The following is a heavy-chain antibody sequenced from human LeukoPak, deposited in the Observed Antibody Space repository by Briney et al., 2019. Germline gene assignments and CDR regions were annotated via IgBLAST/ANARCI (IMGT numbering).Heavy chain of an antibody. CDR2: IYYSGST. CDR3: AREIVRGVIDY. J-gene: IGHJ4*02. V-gene: IGHV4-39*07. CDR1: GGSISSSSYY. Sequence: SETLSLTCTVSGGSISSSSYYWGWIRQPPGKGLEWIGSIYYSGSTYYNPSLKSRVTISVDKSKNQFSLKLSSVTAADTAVYYCAREIVRGVIDYWGQGTLVTVSS. D-gene: IGHD3-10*01.